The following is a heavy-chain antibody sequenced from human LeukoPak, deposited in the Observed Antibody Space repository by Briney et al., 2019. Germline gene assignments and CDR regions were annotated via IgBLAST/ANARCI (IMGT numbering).Heavy chain of an antibody. J-gene: IGHJ4*02. D-gene: IGHD5-18*01. CDR3: AKDIAQGYTFGSIEQDY. V-gene: IGHV3-23*01. Sequence: GGSLRLSCAASGFIFSNYAMSWVRQAPGKGLEWVSAISGSGGSTYYADSVKGRFTISRDNSKNTLYLQMNSLRAEDTAVYYCAKDIAQGYTFGSIEQDYWGQGTLVTVSS. CDR1: GFIFSNYA. CDR2: ISGSGGST.